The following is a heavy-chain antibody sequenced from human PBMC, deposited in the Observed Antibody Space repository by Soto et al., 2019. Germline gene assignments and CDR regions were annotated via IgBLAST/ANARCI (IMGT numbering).Heavy chain of an antibody. CDR3: AKGFTDPHCSSTRCYRNYYYGMDV. CDR1: GFTFSSYA. J-gene: IGHJ6*02. V-gene: IGHV3-23*01. Sequence: EVQLLESGGGLVQPGGSLRLSCAASGFTFSSYAMSWVRQAPGKGLEWVSAISGSGGSTYYADSVKGRFTISRDNSKNTLYLQMNRLRAEDTAVYYCAKGFTDPHCSSTRCYRNYYYGMDVWGQGTTVTVSS. CDR2: ISGSGGST. D-gene: IGHD2-2*01.